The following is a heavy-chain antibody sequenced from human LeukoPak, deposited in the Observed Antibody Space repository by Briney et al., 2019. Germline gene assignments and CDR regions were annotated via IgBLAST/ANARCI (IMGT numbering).Heavy chain of an antibody. CDR1: GCMFNGYW. V-gene: IGHV3-7*01. Sequence: WGSLRLSCTGSGCMFNGYWMSWVRKAPGMGLEWVGKIRQDGRAIFYVSSVRGRFTISRDNAKNSLYLQLNSLRVEDTAMYYCARADLEWYLDLRGRGTLVTVSS. CDR2: IRQDGRAI. CDR3: ARADLEWYLDL. J-gene: IGHJ2*01.